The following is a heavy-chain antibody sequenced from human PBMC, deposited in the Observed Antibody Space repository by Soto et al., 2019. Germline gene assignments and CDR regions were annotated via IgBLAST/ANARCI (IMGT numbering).Heavy chain of an antibody. CDR1: GGSISSYY. CDR2: IYYSGST. J-gene: IGHJ6*02. D-gene: IGHD6-13*01. CDR3: AREVWGPAGGYGMDV. V-gene: IGHV4-59*01. Sequence: KASETLSLTCTVSGGSISSYYWSWIRQPPGKGLEWIGYIYYSGSTNYNPSLKSRVTISVDTSKNQFSLKLSSVTAADTAVYYCAREVWGPAGGYGMDVWGQGTTVTVYS.